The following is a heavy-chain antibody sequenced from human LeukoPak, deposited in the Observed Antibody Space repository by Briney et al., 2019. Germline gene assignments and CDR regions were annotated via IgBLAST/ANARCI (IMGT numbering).Heavy chain of an antibody. V-gene: IGHV3-23*01. Sequence: GGSLRLPCAASGFTFSSYAMSWVRQAPGKGLEWVSAISGSGGSTYYADSVKGRFTISRDNSKNTLYLQMNSLRAEDTAVYYCAKSSTMIVVVISPDYWGQGTLVTVSS. CDR1: GFTFSSYA. J-gene: IGHJ4*02. D-gene: IGHD3-22*01. CDR3: AKSSTMIVVVISPDY. CDR2: ISGSGGST.